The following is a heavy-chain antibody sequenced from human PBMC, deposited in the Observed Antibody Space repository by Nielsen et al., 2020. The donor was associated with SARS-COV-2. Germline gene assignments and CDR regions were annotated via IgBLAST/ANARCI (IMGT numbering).Heavy chain of an antibody. D-gene: IGHD2-2*01. V-gene: IGHV3-30-3*01. CDR2: ISYDGSNK. CDR1: GFTFSSYA. J-gene: IGHJ6*02. CDR3: ARRDCSSTSCFNYYYYYGMDV. Sequence: GESLKISCAASGFTFSSYAMHWVRQAPGKGLEWVAVISYDGSNKYYADSVKGRFTISRDNSKSTLYLQMNSLRAEDTAVYYCARRDCSSTSCFNYYYYYGMDVWGQGTTVTVSS.